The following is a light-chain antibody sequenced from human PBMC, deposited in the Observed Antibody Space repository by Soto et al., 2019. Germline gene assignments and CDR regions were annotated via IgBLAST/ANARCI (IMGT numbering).Light chain of an antibody. Sequence: QSVLTQPASVSGSPGQSITISCTGTSSDVGGYNYVSWYQQYPNKAPKLMIYEVSNRPSGVSNRFSGSKSGNTASLTISGLQAEDEADYYCGSYTSSTTHVFGTGTKLTVL. V-gene: IGLV2-14*01. CDR3: GSYTSSTTHV. CDR2: EVS. CDR1: SSDVGGYNY. J-gene: IGLJ1*01.